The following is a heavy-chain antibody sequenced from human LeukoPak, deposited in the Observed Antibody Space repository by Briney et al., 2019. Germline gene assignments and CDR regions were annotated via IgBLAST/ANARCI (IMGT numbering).Heavy chain of an antibody. CDR1: GFTVSSNE. Sequence: GGSLRLSCAASGFTVSSNEMSWVRQAPGKGLEWVSSISGGSTYYADSREGRFTISRDNAKNSLYLHMNSLRAEDTAVYYCTRSDSSGWYRTIDYWGQGTLVTVSS. D-gene: IGHD6-19*01. J-gene: IGHJ4*02. CDR3: TRSDSSGWYRTIDY. V-gene: IGHV3-38-3*01. CDR2: ISGGST.